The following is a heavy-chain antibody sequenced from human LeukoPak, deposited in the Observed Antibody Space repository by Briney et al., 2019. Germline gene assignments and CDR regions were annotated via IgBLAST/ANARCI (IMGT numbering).Heavy chain of an antibody. Sequence: PGGSLRLSCAASGFTFSSYWMSWVRQAPGKGLEWVANIKQDGSEKYYVDSVKGRFTISRDNAKNSLYLQMNSLRAEDTAMYYCAKGALRYSSCCDYWGQGTPVTVSS. J-gene: IGHJ4*02. V-gene: IGHV3-7*03. CDR1: GFTFSSYW. D-gene: IGHD6-13*01. CDR3: AKGALRYSSCCDY. CDR2: IKQDGSEK.